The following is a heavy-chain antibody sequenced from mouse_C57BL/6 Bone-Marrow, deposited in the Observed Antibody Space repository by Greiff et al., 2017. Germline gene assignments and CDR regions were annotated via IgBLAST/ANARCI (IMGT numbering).Heavy chain of an antibody. J-gene: IGHJ3*01. D-gene: IGHD2-1*01. CDR1: GFPITSGYY. Sequence: QVQLKESGPGLVKPSQSLFLTCSITGFPITSGYYWIWIRQSPGKPLEWMGYNTHSGETFYNPSLQSPISITRETSKNQFFLQLNSVTTEDTAMYYCAGDRSEVYGNLAWFAYWGQGTLVTVSA. V-gene: IGHV12-3*01. CDR2: NTHSGET. CDR3: AGDRSEVYGNLAWFAY.